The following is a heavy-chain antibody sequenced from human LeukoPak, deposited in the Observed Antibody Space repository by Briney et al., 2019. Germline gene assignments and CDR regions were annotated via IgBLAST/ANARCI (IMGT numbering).Heavy chain of an antibody. V-gene: IGHV3-53*01. CDR1: GFTVSTSY. Sequence: PGGSLRLSCAASGFTVSTSYMSWVRQAPGKGLEWVSVIYSAGNTYYADSVKGRFTISRDISKNTLYLQMNSLRAEDTAVYYCAKFASTTCCQSAFDIWGQGTMVTVSS. CDR2: IYSAGNT. D-gene: IGHD2-2*01. CDR3: AKFASTTCCQSAFDI. J-gene: IGHJ3*02.